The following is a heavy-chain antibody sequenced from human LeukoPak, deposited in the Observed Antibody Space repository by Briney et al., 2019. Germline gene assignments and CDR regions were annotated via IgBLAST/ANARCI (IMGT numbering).Heavy chain of an antibody. CDR2: IKQDGSEK. V-gene: IGHV3-7*01. J-gene: IGHJ4*02. CDR1: GFTFSSYW. Sequence: PGGSLRLSCAASGFTFSSYWMTWVRQAPGKGLEGVANIKQDGSEKYYVDPVKGRFTISRDNAKNSLYLQMKSLRSEDTAVYYCARDPAVSEGWGQGTLVTVSS. CDR3: ARDPAVSEG.